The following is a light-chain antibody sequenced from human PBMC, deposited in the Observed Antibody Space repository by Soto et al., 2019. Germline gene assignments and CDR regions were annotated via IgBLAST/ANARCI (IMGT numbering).Light chain of an antibody. CDR1: QSISSY. Sequence: DIQMTQSPSSLSASVGDRVTITCRASQSISSYLNWXQQTPGXXPXLLIYAASSLQGGVPSRFSGSGSGTDFTLTISSLLPEDFATYYCQQSYSSVTFGQGTRLEIK. J-gene: IGKJ5*01. V-gene: IGKV1-39*01. CDR2: AAS. CDR3: QQSYSSVT.